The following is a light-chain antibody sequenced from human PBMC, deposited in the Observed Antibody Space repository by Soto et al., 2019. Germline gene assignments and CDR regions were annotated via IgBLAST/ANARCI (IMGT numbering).Light chain of an antibody. CDR3: QQYNSYSPT. J-gene: IGKJ1*01. Sequence: DIQMTQSPSTLSASIGDRVTITCRASQTINNWLAWYQQKPGKAPNLLIYHASNLETGVPSRFSGSAFGTEFTLTISSLQPDDFATYYCQQYNSYSPTFGQGPKVDIK. CDR2: HAS. CDR1: QTINNW. V-gene: IGKV1-5*01.